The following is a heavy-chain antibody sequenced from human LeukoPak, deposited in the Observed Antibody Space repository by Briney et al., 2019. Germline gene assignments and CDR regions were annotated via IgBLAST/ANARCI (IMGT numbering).Heavy chain of an antibody. J-gene: IGHJ4*02. CDR3: ASLTTVTWYGY. CDR2: ISGSGGST. V-gene: IGHV3-23*01. CDR1: GFTFSSYA. Sequence: PGGSLRLSCVVSGFTFSSYAMSWVRQAPGKGLEWVSAISGSGGSTYYADSVKGRFTISRDNSKNTLYLQMNSLRAEDTAVYYCASLTTVTWYGYWGQGTLVTVSS. D-gene: IGHD4-17*01.